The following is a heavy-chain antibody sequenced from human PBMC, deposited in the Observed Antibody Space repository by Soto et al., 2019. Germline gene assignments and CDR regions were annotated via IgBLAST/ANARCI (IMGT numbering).Heavy chain of an antibody. V-gene: IGHV3-23*01. CDR1: GFIFSSYA. CDR3: AKDHGSSWFPDYYYGMDV. J-gene: IGHJ6*02. Sequence: GGSLRLSCAASGFIFSSYAMSWVRQAPGKGLEWVSAISGGGGPTYYTDSVKGRFTISRDNSKNTLYLQMNSLRAEDTAVYYCAKDHGSSWFPDYYYGMDVWGQGTTVTVSS. D-gene: IGHD6-13*01. CDR2: ISGGGGPT.